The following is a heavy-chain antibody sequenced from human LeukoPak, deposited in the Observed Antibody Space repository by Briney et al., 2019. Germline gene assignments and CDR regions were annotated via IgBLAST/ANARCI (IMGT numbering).Heavy chain of an antibody. CDR3: AKNGYNSGWYDS. J-gene: IGHJ5*01. Sequence: GGSLRLSCAASGFTFSSYDMSWVRQAPGQGLEWVSRISASGYTTYYADSVKGRFTLSRDNSKNTLYLQMNSLRAEDTALYYCAKNGYNSGWYDSWGQGILVTVSS. CDR2: ISASGYTT. D-gene: IGHD6-25*01. V-gene: IGHV3-23*01. CDR1: GFTFSSYD.